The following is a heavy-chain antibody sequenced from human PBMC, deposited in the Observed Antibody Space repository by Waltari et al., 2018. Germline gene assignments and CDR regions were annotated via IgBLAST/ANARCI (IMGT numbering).Heavy chain of an antibody. CDR3: ARVIRDGPSGFYGIAAFDL. D-gene: IGHD3-22*01. CDR2: IYSGGNT. V-gene: IGHV3-53*02. CDR1: GFPVSNHY. J-gene: IGHJ3*01. Sequence: DVQLLETGGGLIQPGGSLRLSCSVSGFPVSNHYMTWVRQAPAKGLEWVSVIYSGGNTYYAASVTGRFSISRDNFNNTLFLQMNNLRAEDTAIYYCARVIRDGPSGFYGIAAFDLWGQGTMVTVSS.